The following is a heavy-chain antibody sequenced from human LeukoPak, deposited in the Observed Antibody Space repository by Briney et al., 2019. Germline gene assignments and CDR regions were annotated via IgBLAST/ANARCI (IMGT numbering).Heavy chain of an antibody. V-gene: IGHV3-7*01. D-gene: IGHD2-15*01. J-gene: IGHJ5*02. Sequence: GGSLRLSCAASGFTFRSYWMSWVRQASGKGLEWVANMKLDGSEEYYVDSVKGRFTISSDNAKNSLYLQMNSLRVDDTAVYYCARWARYCSSGSCYSWFDPWGQGTLVTVTS. CDR2: MKLDGSEE. CDR3: ARWARYCSSGSCYSWFDP. CDR1: GFTFRSYW.